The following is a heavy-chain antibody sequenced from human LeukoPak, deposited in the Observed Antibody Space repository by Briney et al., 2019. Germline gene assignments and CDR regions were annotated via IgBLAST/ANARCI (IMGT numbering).Heavy chain of an antibody. CDR1: GFIISSKW. J-gene: IGHJ4*02. Sequence: PGGSLRLSCAASGFIISSKWIHWVRQAPGKGLEWVSRIDNGGSYTSYADSVKGRSTISRDNAKNTLYLQMNSLRAEDTAVYYCARDLPISDSSGYYLDYWGQGTVVTVSS. CDR3: ARDLPISDSSGYYLDY. CDR2: IDNGGSYT. D-gene: IGHD3-22*01. V-gene: IGHV3-74*01.